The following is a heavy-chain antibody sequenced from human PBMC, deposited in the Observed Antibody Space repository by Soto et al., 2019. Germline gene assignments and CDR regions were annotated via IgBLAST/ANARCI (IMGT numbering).Heavy chain of an antibody. J-gene: IGHJ3*02. D-gene: IGHD2-15*01. CDR1: GFTFSDYY. V-gene: IGHV3-11*01. CDR2: ISSSGSTI. Sequence: PGGSLRLSCAASGFTFSDYYMSWIRQAPGKGLEWVSYISSSGSTIYYADSVKGRFTISRDNAKNSLYLQMNSLRAEDTAVYYCASYCSGGSCYPIDAFDIWGQGTMVTVSS. CDR3: ASYCSGGSCYPIDAFDI.